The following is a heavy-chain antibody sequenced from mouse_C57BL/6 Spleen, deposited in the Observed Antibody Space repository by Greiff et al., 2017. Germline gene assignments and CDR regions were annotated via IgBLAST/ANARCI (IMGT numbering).Heavy chain of an antibody. Sequence: EVHLVESGGGLVKPGGSLKLSCAASGFTFSDYGMHWVRQAPEKGLEWVAYISSGSSTIYYADTVKGRFTISRDNAKNTLFLQMTSLRSEDTAMYYCARTYDYVWYFDVWGTGTTVTVSS. CDR3: ARTYDYVWYFDV. J-gene: IGHJ1*03. V-gene: IGHV5-17*01. CDR2: ISSGSSTI. D-gene: IGHD2-4*01. CDR1: GFTFSDYG.